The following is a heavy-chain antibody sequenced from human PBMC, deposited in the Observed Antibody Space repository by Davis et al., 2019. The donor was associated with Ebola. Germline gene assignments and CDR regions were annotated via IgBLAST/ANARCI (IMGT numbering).Heavy chain of an antibody. Sequence: ASVKVSCKASGYTFTSYYMHWVRQAPGQGLEWMGVINPSGGATTYAQKSQGRVIVTRDTSTGTVYMEMISLRSEDTAVYYCARDQYSGTWTPRYWGQGTLVTVSS. CDR1: GYTFTSYY. CDR3: ARDQYSGTWTPRY. CDR2: INPSGGAT. D-gene: IGHD3/OR15-3a*01. V-gene: IGHV1-46*01. J-gene: IGHJ4*02.